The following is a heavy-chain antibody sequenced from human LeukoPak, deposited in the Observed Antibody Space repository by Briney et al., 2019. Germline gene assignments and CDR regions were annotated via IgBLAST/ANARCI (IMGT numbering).Heavy chain of an antibody. D-gene: IGHD5/OR15-5a*01. CDR3: TRRMVSTEELDY. CDR1: GYSFATYW. CDR2: IYPGDSDT. V-gene: IGHV5-51*01. J-gene: IGHJ4*02. Sequence: GESLKISCKGPGYSFATYWIAWVRQMPGKSLEWMGIIYPGDSDTRYSPSFQGQVTISADKSISTAYLQWSSLKASDTAMYYCTRRMVSTEELDYWGQGTLVTVSS.